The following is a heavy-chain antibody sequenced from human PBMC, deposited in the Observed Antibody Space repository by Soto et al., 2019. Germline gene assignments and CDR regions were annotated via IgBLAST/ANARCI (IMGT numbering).Heavy chain of an antibody. Sequence: VQLVESGGGVVQPGRSLRLSCAASGFTFSSYGMHWVRQAPGKGLEWVSSISSSSSYIYYADSVKGRFTISRDNAKNSLYLQMNSLRAEDTAVYYCARVYSGYDIDYWGQGTLVTVSS. V-gene: IGHV3-21*01. D-gene: IGHD5-12*01. CDR3: ARVYSGYDIDY. CDR1: GFTFSSYG. CDR2: ISSSSSYI. J-gene: IGHJ4*02.